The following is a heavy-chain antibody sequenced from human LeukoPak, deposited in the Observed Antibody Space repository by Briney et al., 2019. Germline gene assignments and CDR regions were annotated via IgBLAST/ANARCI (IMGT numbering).Heavy chain of an antibody. CDR3: ARDFYDTSTYYYVDAFDI. V-gene: IGHV4-59*01. CDR2: IYYSGNT. CDR1: GDSIGSYS. Sequence: SETLSLTCTVSGDSIGSYSWNWIRQPPGKGLEWIGYIYYSGNTNYNPSLKSRVTISVDTSKNQFSLKLSSVTAADPAVYYCARDFYDTSTYYYVDAFDIWGQGTMATVSS. J-gene: IGHJ3*02. D-gene: IGHD3-22*01.